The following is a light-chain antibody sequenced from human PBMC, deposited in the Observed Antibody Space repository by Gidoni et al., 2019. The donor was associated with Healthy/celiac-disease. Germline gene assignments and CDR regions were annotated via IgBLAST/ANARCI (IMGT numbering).Light chain of an antibody. Sequence: EIVMTQSPATLSVSPGERATLSCRARQSVSSNLAWYQQKPGQAPRLLIDGASTRATGIPARFSGSGSGTEFTLTISSLQSEDFAVYYCQQYNNWPPYTFXXXTKLEIK. J-gene: IGKJ2*01. CDR2: GAS. CDR3: QQYNNWPPYT. V-gene: IGKV3-15*01. CDR1: QSVSSN.